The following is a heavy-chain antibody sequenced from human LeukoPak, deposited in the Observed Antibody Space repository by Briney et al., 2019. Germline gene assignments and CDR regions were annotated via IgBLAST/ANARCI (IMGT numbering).Heavy chain of an antibody. J-gene: IGHJ4*02. CDR1: VYTFTSYG. D-gene: IGHD6-13*01. CDR2: ISAYNGNT. CDR3: ARGHSALYSSSWYRH. V-gene: IGHV1-18*01. Sequence: ASVKASCKASVYTFTSYGISWVRQAPGQGLEWMGWISAYNGNTNYAQKLQGRVTMTTDTSTSTAYMELRSLRSDDTAVYYCARGHSALYSSSWYRHWGQGTLVTVSS.